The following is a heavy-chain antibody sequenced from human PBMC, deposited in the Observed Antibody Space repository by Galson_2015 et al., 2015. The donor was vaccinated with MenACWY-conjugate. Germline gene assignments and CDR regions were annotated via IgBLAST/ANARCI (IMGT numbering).Heavy chain of an antibody. V-gene: IGHV3-7*03. CDR3: ARGPRYGAFDI. CDR1: GFGFSGSW. J-gene: IGHJ3*02. D-gene: IGHD4-17*01. CDR2: IKQDASEK. Sequence: SLRLSCAASGFGFSGSWMSWVRQAPGKGLEWVANIKQDASEKYYVDSMKGRFAISRDNAKTSLYLQMNSLGAEDTAVYYCARGPRYGAFDIWGQGTMVTVSS.